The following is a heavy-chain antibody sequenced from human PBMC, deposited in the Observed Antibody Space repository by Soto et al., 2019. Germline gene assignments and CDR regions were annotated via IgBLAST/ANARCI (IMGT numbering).Heavy chain of an antibody. CDR1: GFTFTSYA. CDR3: AKGGSDSSVFGY. V-gene: IGHV3-23*01. D-gene: IGHD2-15*01. J-gene: IGHJ4*02. CDR2: VSNSGGST. Sequence: GGSLRLSCAASGFTFTSYAMSWVRQAPGKGLEWVSGVSNSGGSTYYADSVKGRFTISKDTSKSTLFLQMDSLGAEDTAVYYCAKGGSDSSVFGYWSQGTLVTVS.